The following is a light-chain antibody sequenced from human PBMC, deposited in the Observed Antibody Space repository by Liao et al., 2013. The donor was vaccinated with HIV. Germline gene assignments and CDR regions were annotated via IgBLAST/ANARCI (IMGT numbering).Light chain of an antibody. CDR2: QDV. V-gene: IGLV3-1*01. Sequence: SYDLTQPPSVSVSPGQTATISCSGQNLGDKHASWYQQKPGQSPVLVIYQDVKRPSGIPERFSGSNSGDTATLTISGTQAADEADYYCQAWDSGTALYTFGTGTKVTVL. CDR3: QAWDSGTALYT. J-gene: IGLJ1*01. CDR1: NLGDKH.